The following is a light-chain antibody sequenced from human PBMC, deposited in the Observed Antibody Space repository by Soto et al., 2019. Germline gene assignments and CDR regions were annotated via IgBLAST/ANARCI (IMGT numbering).Light chain of an antibody. CDR2: GNS. J-gene: IGLJ2*01. CDR1: SSNIGAGYD. V-gene: IGLV1-40*01. Sequence: QSVLTQPPSVSGAPGQRVTISCTGSSSNIGAGYDVHWYQQFPGTAPKLLIYGNSNRPSGVPDRFSGSKSGTSSSLAITGLQAEDEAEYYCQSYDSSLSGVVCGGGTKLTVL. CDR3: QSYDSSLSGVV.